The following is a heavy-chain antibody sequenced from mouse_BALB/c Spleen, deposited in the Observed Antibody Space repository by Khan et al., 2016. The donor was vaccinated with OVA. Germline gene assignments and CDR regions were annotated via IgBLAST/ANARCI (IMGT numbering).Heavy chain of an antibody. D-gene: IGHD1-2*01. CDR1: GFNIKDTY. J-gene: IGHJ4*01. V-gene: IGHV14-3*02. Sequence: VQLQQSGAELVKPGASVKLSCTASGFNIKDTYIHWVHQRPDQGLEWIGRIDPATGNIKYDPKFQGKATVTADKSSNTAYLHLTRLTSEDTAVYYCARTAVRYYGSYAMDCWGLGTSVTVSS. CDR2: IDPATGNI. CDR3: ARTAVRYYGSYAMDC.